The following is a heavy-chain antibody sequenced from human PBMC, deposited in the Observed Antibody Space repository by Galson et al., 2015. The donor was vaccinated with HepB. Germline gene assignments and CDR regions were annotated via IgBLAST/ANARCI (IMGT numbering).Heavy chain of an antibody. CDR1: GYTFTNYN. D-gene: IGHD3-10*01. Sequence: SVKVSCKAFGYTFTNYNIHWVRQAPGHGLEWMGIIYPSGGGTSHTQKFQGRVTTTRDKSTTTVYMELRSLRSEDTAIYYCARDQGSGSYAFDIWGQGTMVSVSS. CDR2: IYPSGGGT. J-gene: IGHJ3*02. V-gene: IGHV1-46*01. CDR3: ARDQGSGSYAFDI.